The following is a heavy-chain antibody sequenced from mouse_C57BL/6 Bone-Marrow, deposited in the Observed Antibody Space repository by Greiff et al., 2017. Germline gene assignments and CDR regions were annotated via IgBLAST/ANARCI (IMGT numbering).Heavy chain of an antibody. CDR1: GFTFSDYY. V-gene: IGHV5-16*01. Sequence: VQLKESEGGLVQPGSSMKLSCTASGFTFSDYYMAWVRQVPEKGLEWVANINYDGSSTYYLDSLKSRFIISRDNAKNILYLQMSSLKSEDTATYYCARALITTAFDVWGTGTTVTVSS. J-gene: IGHJ1*03. D-gene: IGHD1-1*01. CDR3: ARALITTAFDV. CDR2: INYDGSST.